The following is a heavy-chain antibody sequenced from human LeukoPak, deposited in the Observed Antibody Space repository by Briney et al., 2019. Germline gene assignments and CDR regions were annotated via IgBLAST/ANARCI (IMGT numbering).Heavy chain of an antibody. J-gene: IGHJ3*02. Sequence: SETLSLTCTVSGCSISSYYWRWIRQPAGKGLEWIGRIYTSGSTNYNPSLKSRVTMSVDTSKNQFSLKLSSVTAADTAVYYCARDYGGAPGRVAFDIWGQGTMVTVSS. V-gene: IGHV4-4*07. CDR3: ARDYGGAPGRVAFDI. CDR1: GCSISSYY. D-gene: IGHD1-26*01. CDR2: IYTSGST.